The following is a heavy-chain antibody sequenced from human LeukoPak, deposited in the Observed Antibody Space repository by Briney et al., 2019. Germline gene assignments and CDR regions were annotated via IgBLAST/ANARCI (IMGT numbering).Heavy chain of an antibody. CDR2: INSDGSST. CDR1: GFTFSSYW. CDR3: ARGDCSSTSCYAFDY. V-gene: IGHV3-74*01. Sequence: GGSLRLSCAASGFTFSSYWMHWVRQAPGKGLVWVSRINSDGSSTSYADSVKGRFTISRDNAKSTLYLQMNSLRAEDTAVYYCARGDCSSTSCYAFDYWGQGTLVTVSS. J-gene: IGHJ4*02. D-gene: IGHD2-2*01.